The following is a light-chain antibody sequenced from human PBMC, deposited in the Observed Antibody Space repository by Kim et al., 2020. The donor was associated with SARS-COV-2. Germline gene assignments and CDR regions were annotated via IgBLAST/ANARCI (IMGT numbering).Light chain of an antibody. CDR1: QSVSSI. Sequence: VSPGESATLSCRASQSVSSILAWHQQKPGQAPRLLISGTSTRATGIPARFSGSGSGTEFTLTISSLQSEDFAVYYCQQYNQWPGTFGQGTKVDIK. V-gene: IGKV3-15*01. J-gene: IGKJ1*01. CDR2: GTS. CDR3: QQYNQWPGT.